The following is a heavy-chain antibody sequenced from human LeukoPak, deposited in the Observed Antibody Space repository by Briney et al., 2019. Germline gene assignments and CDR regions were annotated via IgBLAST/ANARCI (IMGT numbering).Heavy chain of an antibody. CDR3: ARDIVVVAATDWFDP. CDR1: GGSISSYY. Sequence: SETLSLTCTVSGGSISSYYWSWIRQPAGKGLEWIGRIYTSGSTNYNPSLKSRVTMSVDTSKNQFSLKLSSVTAADTAVYYCARDIVVVAATDWFDPWGQGTLVTVSS. CDR2: IYTSGST. V-gene: IGHV4-4*07. D-gene: IGHD2-15*01. J-gene: IGHJ5*02.